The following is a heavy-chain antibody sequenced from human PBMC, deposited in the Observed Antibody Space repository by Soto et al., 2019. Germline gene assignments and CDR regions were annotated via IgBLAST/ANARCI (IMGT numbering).Heavy chain of an antibody. D-gene: IGHD2-2*02. CDR2: ISSSGSTI. J-gene: IGHJ6*04. CDR3: ARVHTWDVVVPAAIYV. CDR1: GFTFSDYY. Sequence: GGSLRLSCAASGFTFSDYYMSWIRQAPGKGLEWVSYISSSGSTIYYADSVKGRFTISRDNAKNSLYLQMNSLRAEDTAVYYCARVHTWDVVVPAAIYVWGKGTTVTVSS. V-gene: IGHV3-11*01.